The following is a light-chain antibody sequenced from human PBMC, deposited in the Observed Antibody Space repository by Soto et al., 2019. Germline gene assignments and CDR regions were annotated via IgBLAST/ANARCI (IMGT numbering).Light chain of an antibody. CDR1: SRDVGGYHY. Sequence: QSVLTQPPSASGSPGKSVTISCTGTSRDVGGYHYVSWYQQYPGKAPKLIIYEVTKRPSGVPDRFSGSKSGNTASLTVSGLQAEDEADYYCSAYAGRNNLGVFGTGTKLTVL. V-gene: IGLV2-8*01. CDR3: SAYAGRNNLGV. CDR2: EVT. J-gene: IGLJ1*01.